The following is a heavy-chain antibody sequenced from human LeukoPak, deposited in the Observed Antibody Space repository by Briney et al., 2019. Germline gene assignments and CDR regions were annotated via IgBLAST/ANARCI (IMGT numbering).Heavy chain of an antibody. V-gene: IGHV4-30-2*01. CDR2: IYHSGST. Sequence: TLSLTCAVSGGSISSGGYSWNWIRQPPGKGLEWIGYIYHSGSTYYNPSLKSRVTISVDRSKNQFSLKLSSVTAADTAVYYCARGERDILTGYYSWYFQHWGQGTLVTVSS. CDR1: GGSISSGGYS. J-gene: IGHJ1*01. D-gene: IGHD3-9*01. CDR3: ARGERDILTGYYSWYFQH.